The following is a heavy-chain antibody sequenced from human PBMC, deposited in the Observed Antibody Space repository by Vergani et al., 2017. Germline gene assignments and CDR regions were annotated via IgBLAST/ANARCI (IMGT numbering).Heavy chain of an antibody. CDR1: GASINSRHYY. Sequence: QLLLQESGPGLVKPSETLSLTCTVSGASINSRHYYWGWIRQPPGKGPEWIGSVYFSGATYYNPALKSRVTISADTSQNQFSLKLNSVTAADTAVYYCVRDYDIVTGYYSYYFDNWGQGILVTVSS. D-gene: IGHD3-9*01. J-gene: IGHJ4*02. CDR2: VYFSGAT. CDR3: VRDYDIVTGYYSYYFDN. V-gene: IGHV4-39*02.